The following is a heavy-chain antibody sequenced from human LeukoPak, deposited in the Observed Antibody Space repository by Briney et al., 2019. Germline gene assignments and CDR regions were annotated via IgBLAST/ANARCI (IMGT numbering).Heavy chain of an antibody. V-gene: IGHV3-7*01. CDR3: ARNKGWELPAELDS. CDR1: GFTFNNYA. J-gene: IGHJ4*02. Sequence: GGSLRLSCATSGFTFNNYAMSWVRQAPGKGLEWVANIKQDGGEKYYVDSVKGRFTISRDDAKTSVYLQMNSLRAEDTAVYYCARNKGWELPAELDSWGQGTLVTVSS. D-gene: IGHD2-15*01. CDR2: IKQDGGEK.